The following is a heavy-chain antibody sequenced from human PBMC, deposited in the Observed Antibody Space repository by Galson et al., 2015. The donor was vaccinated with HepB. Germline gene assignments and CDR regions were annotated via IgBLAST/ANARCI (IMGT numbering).Heavy chain of an antibody. V-gene: IGHV1-3*01. CDR2: INAGNGNT. Sequence: SVKVSCKASGYTFTSYAMHWVRQAPGQRLEWMGWINAGNGNTKYSQKFQGRVTITRDTSASTAYMELSSLRSEDTAVYYCARTWSVIVVVPAAFDYWGQGTLVTVSS. D-gene: IGHD2-2*01. CDR3: ARTWSVIVVVPAAFDY. CDR1: GYTFTSYA. J-gene: IGHJ4*02.